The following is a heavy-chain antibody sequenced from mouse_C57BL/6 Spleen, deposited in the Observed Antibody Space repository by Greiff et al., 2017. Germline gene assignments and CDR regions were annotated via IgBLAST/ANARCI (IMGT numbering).Heavy chain of an antibody. V-gene: IGHV1-26*01. CDR3: ARHYGSSRWFAY. J-gene: IGHJ3*01. CDR2: INPNNGGT. Sequence: VQLKQSGPELVKPGASVKISCKASGYTFTDYYMNWVKQSHGKSLEWIGDINPNNGGTSYNQKFKGKATLTVDKSSSTAYMELRSLTSEDSAVYYCARHYGSSRWFAYWGQGTLVTVSA. D-gene: IGHD1-1*01. CDR1: GYTFTDYY.